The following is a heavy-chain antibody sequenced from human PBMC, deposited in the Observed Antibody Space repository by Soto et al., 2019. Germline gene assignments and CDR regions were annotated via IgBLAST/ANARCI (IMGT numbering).Heavy chain of an antibody. V-gene: IGHV2-26*01. CDR2: IDSSGEK. CDR3: ARRHLAVAVSPWFDP. Sequence: QVTLKESGPVLVKPTETLTLRCTVSGLSITDSEMGVSWIRQPPGQPLEWLAHIDSSGEKSYRKFLKSRPAISKDTSKSQIVLTMTNMDPADTATYYCARRHLAVAVSPWFDPWGQGIPVTVSS. CDR1: GLSITDSEMG. J-gene: IGHJ5*02. D-gene: IGHD6-19*01.